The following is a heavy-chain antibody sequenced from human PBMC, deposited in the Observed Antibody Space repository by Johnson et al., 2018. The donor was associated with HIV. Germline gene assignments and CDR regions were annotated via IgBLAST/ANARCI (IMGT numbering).Heavy chain of an antibody. CDR3: ASLPGGMNNVLYI. J-gene: IGHJ3*02. CDR1: GFTFSDCY. Sequence: QVQLVESGGGLVKPGGSLRLSCAASGFTFSDCYMSWIRQAPGKGLEWVSYLSSSGSTVYYADSVKGRFTISRDNAKNSLYLQMNSLRGEDTAVYYSASLPGGMNNVLYIWGRGTMVIVST. CDR2: LSSSGSTV. D-gene: IGHD2/OR15-2a*01. V-gene: IGHV3-11*04.